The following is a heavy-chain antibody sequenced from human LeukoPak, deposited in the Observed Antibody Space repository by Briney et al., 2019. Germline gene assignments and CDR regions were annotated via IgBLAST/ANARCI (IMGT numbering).Heavy chain of an antibody. Sequence: AASVTVSCKASGYTFTGYYMHWVRQAPGQGLEWMGWINPNSGGTNYAQKFQGRVTMTRDTSISTAYMELSRLRSDDTAVYYCARGLVLRYFDWSLFDYWGQGTLVTVSS. J-gene: IGHJ4*02. V-gene: IGHV1-2*02. CDR1: GYTFTGYY. CDR2: INPNSGGT. CDR3: ARGLVLRYFDWSLFDY. D-gene: IGHD3-9*01.